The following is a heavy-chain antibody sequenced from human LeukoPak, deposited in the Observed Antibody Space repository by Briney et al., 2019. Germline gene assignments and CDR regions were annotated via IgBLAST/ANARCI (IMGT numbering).Heavy chain of an antibody. D-gene: IGHD5-24*01. Sequence: GGSLRLSCAASGFTFSSYDIHWVRQAPGKGLEWVAFIRYDGSNKYYADSVKGRFTISRDNSKNTLYLQMNSLRAEDTAVYYCARDMVDGYNYGGDDAFDIWGQGTMVTVSS. V-gene: IGHV3-30*02. CDR1: GFTFSSYD. CDR3: ARDMVDGYNYGGDDAFDI. CDR2: IRYDGSNK. J-gene: IGHJ3*02.